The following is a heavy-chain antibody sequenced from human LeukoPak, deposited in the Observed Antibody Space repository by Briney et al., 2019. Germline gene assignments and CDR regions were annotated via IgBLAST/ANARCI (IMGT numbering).Heavy chain of an antibody. D-gene: IGHD6-19*01. CDR3: ARCWDNSGWHNPNEDASDI. J-gene: IGHJ3*02. V-gene: IGHV4-4*02. CDR1: GGSISSSNW. Sequence: PSETLSLTCTVSGGSISSSNWWSWVRQPPGKGLEWIGEIYHSGSTNYNPSLKTRVTISVDKSKNQFSLKLSSVTAADTAVYYCARCWDNSGWHNPNEDASDIWGQGTKVTVSS. CDR2: IYHSGST.